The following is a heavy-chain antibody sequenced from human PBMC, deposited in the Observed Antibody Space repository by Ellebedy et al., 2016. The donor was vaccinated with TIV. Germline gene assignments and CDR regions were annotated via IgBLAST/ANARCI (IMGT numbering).Heavy chain of an antibody. CDR1: GGSLSTYY. V-gene: IGHV4-59*01. CDR3: AREAVEVATVEDFYYYMDA. Sequence: SETLSLTCTVSGGSLSTYYWSWVRQPPGKGLEWIGYIYDTGSTSYSPSLRSRVRISIATSKNQFPLRLNSVTAADTAVYYCAREAVEVATVEDFYYYMDAWGKGTTVTVSS. D-gene: IGHD5-24*01. CDR2: IYDTGST. J-gene: IGHJ6*03.